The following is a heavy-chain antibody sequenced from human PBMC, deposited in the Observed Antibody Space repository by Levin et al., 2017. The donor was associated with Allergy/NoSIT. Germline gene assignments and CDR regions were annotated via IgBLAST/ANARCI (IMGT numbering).Heavy chain of an antibody. Sequence: PGGSLRLSCAASGFTVSSYCMSWVRQAPGKGLEWVANIKEAGSEKKYVDSVKGRFTISRDNAKSSLYLQMDSLRAEDTAVYYCARDLGTSSWWGWFDPWGQGTLVTVSS. D-gene: IGHD6-13*01. CDR3: ARDLGTSSWWGWFDP. CDR1: GFTVSSYC. J-gene: IGHJ5*02. V-gene: IGHV3-7*04. CDR2: IKEAGSEK.